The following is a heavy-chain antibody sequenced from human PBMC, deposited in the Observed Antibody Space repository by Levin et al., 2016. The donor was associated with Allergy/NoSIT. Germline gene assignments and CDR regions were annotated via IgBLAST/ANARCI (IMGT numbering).Heavy chain of an antibody. D-gene: IGHD3-9*01. CDR2: IDPSDSYT. J-gene: IGHJ3*02. Sequence: KVSCKGSGYSFTSYWISWVRQMPGKGLEWMGRIDPSDSYTNYSPSFQGHVTISADKSISTAYLQWSSLKASDTAMYYCARQPSYYDILTGYYKGAFDIWGQGTMVTVSS. CDR3: ARQPSYYDILTGYYKGAFDI. V-gene: IGHV5-10-1*01. CDR1: GYSFTSYW.